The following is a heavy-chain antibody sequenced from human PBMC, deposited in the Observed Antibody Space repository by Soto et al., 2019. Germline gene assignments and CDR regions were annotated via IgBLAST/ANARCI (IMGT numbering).Heavy chain of an antibody. J-gene: IGHJ4*02. CDR1: GFTFSSYS. D-gene: IGHD5-12*01. Sequence: VGSLRLSCAASGFTFSSYSMNWVRQAPGKGLEWVSSISSSSSYIYYADSVKGRFTISRDNAKNSLYLQMNSLRAEDTAAYYCARDLGGYPVGFDYWGQGTLVTVSS. CDR3: ARDLGGYPVGFDY. CDR2: ISSSSSYI. V-gene: IGHV3-21*01.